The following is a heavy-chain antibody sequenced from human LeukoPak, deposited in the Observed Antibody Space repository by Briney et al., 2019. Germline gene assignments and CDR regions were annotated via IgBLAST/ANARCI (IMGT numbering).Heavy chain of an antibody. CDR2: IKQDGSEK. Sequence: GGSLRLSCAASGFTFSSYWMNWVRQAPGKGLEWVANIKQDGSEKYYVDSVKGRFTISRDNAKNSLYLQLNSLRAEDTAVYYCARGMIRGALWCVDFWGLGSLVTVSS. V-gene: IGHV3-7*04. CDR1: GFTFSSYW. CDR3: ARGMIRGALWCVDF. D-gene: IGHD4/OR15-4a*01. J-gene: IGHJ4*02.